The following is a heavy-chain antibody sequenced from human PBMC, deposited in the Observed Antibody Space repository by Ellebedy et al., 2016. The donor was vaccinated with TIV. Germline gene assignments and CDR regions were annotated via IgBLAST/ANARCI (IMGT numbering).Heavy chain of an antibody. Sequence: SETLSLTXTVSGGSISSGGYYWSWIRQHPGKGLEWIGYIYYSGSTYYNPSLKSRVTISVDTSKNQFSLKLSSVTAADTAVYYCARDALVVVAATLVHYGMDVWGQGTTVTVSS. CDR3: ARDALVVVAATLVHYGMDV. D-gene: IGHD2-15*01. CDR2: IYYSGST. V-gene: IGHV4-31*03. J-gene: IGHJ6*02. CDR1: GGSISSGGYY.